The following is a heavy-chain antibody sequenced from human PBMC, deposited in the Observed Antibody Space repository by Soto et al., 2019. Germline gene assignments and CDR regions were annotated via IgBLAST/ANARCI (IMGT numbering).Heavy chain of an antibody. J-gene: IGHJ4*02. Sequence: SETLSLTCAEGEGLFSGYYWTWIRQPPGTGLEWIGEINHSGSTNYNPSLKSRVTISVDTSKNQFSLKLSSVTAADTAVYYCARGSYYYDSSGYYHYWGQRTLVTVSS. CDR3: ARGSYYYDSSGYYHY. V-gene: IGHV4-34*01. CDR1: EGLFSGYY. CDR2: INHSGST. D-gene: IGHD3-22*01.